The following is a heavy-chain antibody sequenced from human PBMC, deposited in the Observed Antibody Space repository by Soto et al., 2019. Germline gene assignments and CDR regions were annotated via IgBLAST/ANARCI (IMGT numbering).Heavy chain of an antibody. CDR2: IKPKSGGT. V-gene: IGHV1-2*04. CDR1: VYTFTDYY. Sequence: SPVKVSCQASVYTFTDYYILWVRQAPAQNLKRLGLIKPKSGGTSTAQKLKGWVTMTRDPSISTASMVLTRLTSDDSAIYYCAWGDSTDCSNGVCSFFYNHDWDVWGQGTTVTV. J-gene: IGHJ6*02. D-gene: IGHD2-8*01. CDR3: AWGDSTDCSNGVCSFFYNHDWDV.